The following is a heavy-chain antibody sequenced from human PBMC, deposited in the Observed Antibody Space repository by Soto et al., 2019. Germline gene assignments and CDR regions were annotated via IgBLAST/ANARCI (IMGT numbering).Heavy chain of an antibody. CDR2: ISGNNGNT. V-gene: IGHV1-18*04. J-gene: IGHJ4*02. D-gene: IGHD3-10*01. CDR3: ARGGSGGGFDY. CDR1: GYTFTTYD. Sequence: ASVKVSCKASGYTFTTYDISWVRQAPGQGLEWMGWISGNNGNTNYAQKLRGRVTMTRDTSTSTAYMDLWSLTSDDTAVYYCARGGSGGGFDYWGQGTLVTVS.